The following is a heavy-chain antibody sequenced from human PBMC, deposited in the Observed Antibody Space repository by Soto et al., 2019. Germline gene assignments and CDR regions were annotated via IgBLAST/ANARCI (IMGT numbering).Heavy chain of an antibody. CDR1: GFAFSSHA. Sequence: GGSLRLSCAASGFAFSSHAMHWVRQAPGKGLEWLAVISYDGNNKYYADSVKGRLTISRDNSKNTLYLQMTSLRAEDTAEYYCARDERSDFDGGNCMDPWGQGTPVTVSS. CDR2: ISYDGNNK. D-gene: IGHD2-21*02. CDR3: ARDERSDFDGGNCMDP. J-gene: IGHJ5*02. V-gene: IGHV3-30-3*01.